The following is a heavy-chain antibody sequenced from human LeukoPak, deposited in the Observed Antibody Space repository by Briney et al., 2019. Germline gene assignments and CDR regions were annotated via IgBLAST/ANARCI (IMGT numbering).Heavy chain of an antibody. D-gene: IGHD2-15*01. V-gene: IGHV4-4*02. CDR1: GGSISSSNW. J-gene: IGHJ6*04. CDR3: ARDSRYCSGGSCYVYYYYGMDV. CDR2: IYHSGST. Sequence: SGTLSLTCAVSGGSISSSNWWSWVRQPPGKGLEWIGEIYHSGSTNYNPSLKSRVTISVDKSKSQFSLKLSSVTAADTAVYYCARDSRYCSGGSCYVYYYYGMDVWGKGTTVTVSS.